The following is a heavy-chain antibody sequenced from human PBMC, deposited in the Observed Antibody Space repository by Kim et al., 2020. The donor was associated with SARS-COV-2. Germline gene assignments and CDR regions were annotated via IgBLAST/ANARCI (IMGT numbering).Heavy chain of an antibody. Sequence: GGSLRLSCAAYGFTFSTYGMSWVRQAPDKGLEWVSVISGSGGTTYYSDSVKGRFTISRDNSKNTLYLQMNSLRAEDTAEYYCAKSKSGYYAYLYSWGQGILVTVSS. J-gene: IGHJ4*02. D-gene: IGHD3-22*01. V-gene: IGHV3-23*01. CDR3: AKSKSGYYAYLYS. CDR2: ISGSGGTT. CDR1: GFTFSTYG.